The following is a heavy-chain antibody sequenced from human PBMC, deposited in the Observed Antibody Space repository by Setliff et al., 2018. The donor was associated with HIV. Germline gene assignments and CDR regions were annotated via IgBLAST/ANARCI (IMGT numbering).Heavy chain of an antibody. V-gene: IGHV3-48*04. CDR3: VRDTTSGWMLTN. Sequence: GGSLRLSCAASGFTFSSFAMHWVRQAPGKGLEWISYNDLDSRAIYYADSVRGRYTISRDNASDSLYLQMNSQRVEDTAVYYCVRDTTSGWMLTNWGQGTLVTVSS. D-gene: IGHD2-2*01. CDR2: NDLDSRAI. J-gene: IGHJ4*02. CDR1: GFTFSSFA.